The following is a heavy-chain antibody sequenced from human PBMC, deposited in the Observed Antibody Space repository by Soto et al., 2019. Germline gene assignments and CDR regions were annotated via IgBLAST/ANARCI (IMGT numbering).Heavy chain of an antibody. Sequence: PGGSLRLSCAASGFTFSSYWMHWVRQAPGKGLLWVSRLNSDGSDTSYADSVKGRFTISRDNAKNTLYLQMNSLRAEDTAVYYCAGDGQVSVVFDYWGQGPLVTVSS. CDR2: LNSDGSDT. J-gene: IGHJ4*02. CDR3: AGDGQVSVVFDY. V-gene: IGHV3-74*01. CDR1: GFTFSSYW. D-gene: IGHD3-22*01.